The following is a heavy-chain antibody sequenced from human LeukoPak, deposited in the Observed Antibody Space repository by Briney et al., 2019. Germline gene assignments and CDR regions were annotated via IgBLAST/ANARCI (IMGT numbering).Heavy chain of an antibody. CDR2: SYNSGNT. D-gene: IGHD3-3*01. CDR1: GGSISSGSYY. Sequence: SETLSLTCSVSGGSISSGSYYWGWIRQPPGKGLEWIGSSYNSGNTYYNPSLKSRVTISVDTSKNQFSLKLSSVTAADTAVYYCARVPIGGVVMAWAFDIWGQGTMVTVSS. CDR3: ARVPIGGVVMAWAFDI. V-gene: IGHV4-39*07. J-gene: IGHJ3*02.